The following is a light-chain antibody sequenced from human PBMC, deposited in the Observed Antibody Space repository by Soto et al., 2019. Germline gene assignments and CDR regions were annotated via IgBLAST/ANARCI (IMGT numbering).Light chain of an antibody. CDR3: QQYNNWPPYT. CDR2: GAS. V-gene: IGKV3-15*01. CDR1: QSVTKN. J-gene: IGKJ2*01. Sequence: EIVMTQSPATLSVSPGERATLSCRASQSVTKNLAWSQQRPGQAPRLLIYGASTRATGVPARFSGSGSGTEFTPTISSLQPEDFAIYYCQQYNNWPPYTFGQGTKLEIK.